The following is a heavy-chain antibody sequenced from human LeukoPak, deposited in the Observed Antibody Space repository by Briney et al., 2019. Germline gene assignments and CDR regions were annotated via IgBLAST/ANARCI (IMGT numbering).Heavy chain of an antibody. CDR1: GFTFNIYG. Sequence: GRSLRLSCAASGFTFNIYGMHWVRQAPGKGLEWVAVISYDGSNKCYADSVKGQFTISRDNSKNTLYLQMNSLRAEDTAVYYCAKDSSSSALDYWGQGGLVTVSS. V-gene: IGHV3-30*18. CDR3: AKDSSSSALDY. CDR2: ISYDGSNK. J-gene: IGHJ4*02. D-gene: IGHD6-6*01.